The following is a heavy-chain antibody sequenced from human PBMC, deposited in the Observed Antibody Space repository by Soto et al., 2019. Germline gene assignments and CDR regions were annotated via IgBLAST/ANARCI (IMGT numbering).Heavy chain of an antibody. CDR3: ARAPEGGSWNWFDP. CDR2: ISAYNGNT. Sequence: ASVKVSCKASGYTFTSYGISWVRQAPGQGLEWMGWISAYNGNTNYAQKFQGRVTITRDTSASTAYMELSSLRSEDTAVYYCARAPEGGSWNWFDPWGQGTLVTVSS. J-gene: IGHJ5*02. D-gene: IGHD6-13*01. CDR1: GYTFTSYG. V-gene: IGHV1-18*01.